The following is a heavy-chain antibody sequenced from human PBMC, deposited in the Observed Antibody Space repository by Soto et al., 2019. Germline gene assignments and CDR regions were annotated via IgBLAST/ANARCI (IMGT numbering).Heavy chain of an antibody. J-gene: IGHJ1*01. V-gene: IGHV3-66*01. CDR3: ARDQVGAATEYFQD. CDR2: IYSGGST. D-gene: IGHD1-26*01. Sequence: EVQLVESGGGLVQPGGSLRLSCAASGFTVSSNYMSWVRQAPGKGLEWVSVIYSGGSTYYADSVKGRFTISRDNSKNTLYLQMNSLRAEGTAVYYCARDQVGAATEYFQDWGQGTLVTVSS. CDR1: GFTVSSNY.